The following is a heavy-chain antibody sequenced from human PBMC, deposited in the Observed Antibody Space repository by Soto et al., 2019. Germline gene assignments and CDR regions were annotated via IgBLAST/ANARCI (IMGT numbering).Heavy chain of an antibody. Sequence: EVQLVESGGGLVKPGGSLRLSCAASSFTFSKAWMNWVRQAPGKGLEWVGRIKSKTDGGTIDYAAPVKGRFTISRDDSKNTRFLQMNSLKTEDTAIYHCTTIGSSWGAWGLGTLVTVSS. CDR2: IKSKTDGGTI. CDR1: SFTFSKAW. J-gene: IGHJ1*01. CDR3: TTIGSSWGA. V-gene: IGHV3-15*07. D-gene: IGHD6-13*01.